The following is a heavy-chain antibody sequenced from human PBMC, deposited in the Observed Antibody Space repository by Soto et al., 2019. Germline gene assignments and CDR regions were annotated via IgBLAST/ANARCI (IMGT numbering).Heavy chain of an antibody. D-gene: IGHD3-22*01. Sequence: ASGKVSCKATGYTFTSYDINWVRQATGQGLEWMGWMNPNSGNTGYAQKFQGRVTMTRNTSISTAYMELSSLRSEDTAVYYCARAVYDSSGSSDYWGQGTLVTVSS. CDR1: GYTFTSYD. V-gene: IGHV1-8*01. J-gene: IGHJ4*02. CDR2: MNPNSGNT. CDR3: ARAVYDSSGSSDY.